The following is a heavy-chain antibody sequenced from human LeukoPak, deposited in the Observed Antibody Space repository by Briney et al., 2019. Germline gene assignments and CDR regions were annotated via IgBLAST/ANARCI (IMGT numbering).Heavy chain of an antibody. V-gene: IGHV3-21*01. D-gene: IGHD3-10*01. CDR2: ITTISHYI. CDR1: GFTLSDYH. J-gene: IGHJ5*02. Sequence: GGSLRLSCAASGFTLSDYHMNWVRQAPGKGLEWLSSITTISHYIYYAGAVRGRFTISRDNAKNSLYLQMDSLRGEDTAVYYCARSGGPGTYHQLRYNWFDPWGQGTLVTVSS. CDR3: ARSGGPGTYHQLRYNWFDP.